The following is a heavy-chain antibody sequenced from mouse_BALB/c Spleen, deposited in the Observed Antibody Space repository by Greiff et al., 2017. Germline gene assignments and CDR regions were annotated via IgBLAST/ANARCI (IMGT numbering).Heavy chain of an antibody. CDR2: INPSTGYT. D-gene: IGHD2-4*01. J-gene: IGHJ2*01. CDR1: GYTFTSYW. CDR3: ARWYYEGDY. Sequence: VQVVESGAELAKPGASVKMSCKASGYTFTSYWMHWVKQRPGQGLEWIGYINPSTGYTEYNQKFKDKATLTADKSSSTAYMQLSSLTSEDSAVYYCARWYYEGDYWGQGTTLTVSS. V-gene: IGHV1-7*01.